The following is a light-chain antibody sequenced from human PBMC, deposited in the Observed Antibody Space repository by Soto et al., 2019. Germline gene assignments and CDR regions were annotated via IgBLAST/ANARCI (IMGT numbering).Light chain of an antibody. CDR1: SSDVGAYNY. CDR2: EVS. Sequence: QSVLTQPASVSGSPGQSITISCTGTSSDVGAYNYVSWYQQHPGKAPKLMIFEVSDRPSGVSNRFSGSKSGNTASLTISGLQAEDEGYYYCSSYTSSNTLVFGGGTQLTVL. J-gene: IGLJ2*01. CDR3: SSYTSSNTLV. V-gene: IGLV2-14*01.